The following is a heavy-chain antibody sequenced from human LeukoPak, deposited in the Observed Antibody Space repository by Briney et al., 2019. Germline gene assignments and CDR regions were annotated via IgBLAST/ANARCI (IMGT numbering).Heavy chain of an antibody. V-gene: IGHV3-7*04. CDR1: GFTFINNW. Sequence: GGSLRLSCAASGFTFINNWMTWVRQAPGKGLEWVANIKPDGSDKYYVDSVKGRFTISRDNAKNSLYLQMNSLRAEDTAVYYCARDFDSGQGILVTVSS. J-gene: IGHJ4*02. CDR2: IKPDGSDK. CDR3: ARDFD.